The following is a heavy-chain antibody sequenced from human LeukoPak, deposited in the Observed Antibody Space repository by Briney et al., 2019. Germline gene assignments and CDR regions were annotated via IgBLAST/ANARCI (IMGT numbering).Heavy chain of an antibody. V-gene: IGHV4-39*01. CDR3: AILGYCSSTSCYVEDY. D-gene: IGHD2-2*01. Sequence: SETLSLTCTVSGGSISSSSYYWGWIRQPPGKGLEWIGCIYYSGSTYYNPSLKSRVTISVDTSKNQFSLKLSSVTAADTAVYYCAILGYCSSTSCYVEDYWGQGTLVTVSS. CDR2: IYYSGST. J-gene: IGHJ4*02. CDR1: GGSISSSSYY.